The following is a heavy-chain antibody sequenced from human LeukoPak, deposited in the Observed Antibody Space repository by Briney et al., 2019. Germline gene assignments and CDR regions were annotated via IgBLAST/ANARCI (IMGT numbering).Heavy chain of an antibody. CDR3: ARGRHYYGSGSYYNTHWFDP. V-gene: IGHV4-34*01. CDR2: INHSGST. D-gene: IGHD3-10*01. Sequence: SETLSLTCAVYGGSFSGYYWSWIRQPPGKGLEWIGEINHSGSTNYNPSLKSRVTISVDTSKNQFSLKLSSVTAADTAVYYCARGRHYYGSGSYYNTHWFDPWGQGTLVTVSS. J-gene: IGHJ5*02. CDR1: GGSFSGYY.